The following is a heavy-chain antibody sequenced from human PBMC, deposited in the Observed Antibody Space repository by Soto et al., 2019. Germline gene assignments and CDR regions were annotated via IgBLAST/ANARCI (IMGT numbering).Heavy chain of an antibody. D-gene: IGHD6-6*01. J-gene: IGHJ4*02. Sequence: QVHLQESGPGQVKPSETLSLICTVSGGSVNSDNFYWSWIRQPPGRGLEGIGYIYYTGSTSYNPSLKSRVTISIDTSRNQFSLKLSSVTAADTAVYYCAREFSNSPEAFDSWGQGSLVTVSS. V-gene: IGHV4-61*01. CDR1: GGSVNSDNFY. CDR2: IYYTGST. CDR3: AREFSNSPEAFDS.